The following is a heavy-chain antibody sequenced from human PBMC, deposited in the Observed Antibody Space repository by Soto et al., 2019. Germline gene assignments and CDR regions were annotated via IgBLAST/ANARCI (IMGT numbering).Heavy chain of an antibody. CDR1: GFTVSSNY. CDR3: ARDPPHYYDSSGYFRPQVDY. Sequence: GGSMRLSCAAAGFTVSSNYMSWVRQAPGKGLEWVSVIYSGGSTYYADSVKGRFTISRDNSKNTLYLQMNSLRAEDTAVYYCARDPPHYYDSSGYFRPQVDYWGQGTLVTVSS. V-gene: IGHV3-66*01. D-gene: IGHD3-22*01. J-gene: IGHJ4*02. CDR2: IYSGGST.